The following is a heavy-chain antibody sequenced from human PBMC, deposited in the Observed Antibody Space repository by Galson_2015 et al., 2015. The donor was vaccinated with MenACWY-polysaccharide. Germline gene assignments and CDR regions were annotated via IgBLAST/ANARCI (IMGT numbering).Heavy chain of an antibody. CDR1: GFTFNSYA. CDR2: ISYDETNK. V-gene: IGHV3-30-3*01. Sequence: SLRLSCAASGFTFNSYAMHWVRQAPGKGLEWLAVISYDETNKYYADSVKGRFTISRDNSKNTLYLQMNSLRAEDTAVFYCARAYCDRITCYGMGVWGQGTTVAVSS. CDR3: ARAYCDRITCYGMGV. J-gene: IGHJ6*02. D-gene: IGHD2/OR15-2a*01.